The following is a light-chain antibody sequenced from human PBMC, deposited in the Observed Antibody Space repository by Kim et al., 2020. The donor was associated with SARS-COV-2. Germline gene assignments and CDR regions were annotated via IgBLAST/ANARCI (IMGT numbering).Light chain of an antibody. V-gene: IGLV2-18*02. CDR2: EVS. CDR3: SSYTSTSLYV. Sequence: GQSVTISCTGTSSDVGSYDRVSWYKQSPGAAPKLMVYEVSSRPSGGADRLSGSKSGNTAYLTISGLQAEDEADYYCSSYTSTSLYVFGTGTKVTVL. CDR1: SSDVGSYDR. J-gene: IGLJ1*01.